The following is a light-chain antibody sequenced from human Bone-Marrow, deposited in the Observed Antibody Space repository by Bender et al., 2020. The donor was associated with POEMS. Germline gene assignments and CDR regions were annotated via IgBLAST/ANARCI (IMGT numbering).Light chain of an antibody. V-gene: IGLV2-14*02. CDR3: QSWGSNTAV. CDR1: GSDVGSYNL. J-gene: IGLJ2*01. CDR2: EVN. Sequence: QSALTQSASVSGSPGQSVTMSCTGTGSDVGSYNLVSWYQQHPGKAPKLIIYEVNKRPSGISNRFSGSKSGNTASLTISGTQTMDEADYYCQSWGSNTAVFGGGTKLTVL.